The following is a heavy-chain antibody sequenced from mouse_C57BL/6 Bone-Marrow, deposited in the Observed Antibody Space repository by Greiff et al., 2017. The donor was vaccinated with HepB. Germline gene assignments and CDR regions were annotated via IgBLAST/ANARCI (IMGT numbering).Heavy chain of an antibody. V-gene: IGHV5-6*01. J-gene: IGHJ4*01. Sequence: EVQLVESGGDLVKPGGSLKLSCAASGFTFSSYGMSWVRQTPDKRLEWVATISSGGSYTYYPDSVKGRFTISRDNAKNTLYLQMSSLKSEDTAMYYCARHLLYYYGSSSYAMDYWGQGTSVTVSS. CDR2: ISSGGSYT. D-gene: IGHD1-1*01. CDR3: ARHLLYYYGSSSYAMDY. CDR1: GFTFSSYG.